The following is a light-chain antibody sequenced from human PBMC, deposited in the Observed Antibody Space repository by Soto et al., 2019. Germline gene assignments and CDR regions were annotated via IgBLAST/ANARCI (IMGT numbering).Light chain of an antibody. CDR2: DAS. J-gene: IGKJ1*01. Sequence: EVVLTQSPGTLSLSPGERATLSCRTSQTVSSSFLAWYQQKPGQAPRLLMFDASNRATDIPDRFSGSGSGTDFTLTICRLEPEDFAVYYCQQFGSLGTFGQGTKVEIK. CDR3: QQFGSLGT. CDR1: QTVSSSF. V-gene: IGKV3-20*01.